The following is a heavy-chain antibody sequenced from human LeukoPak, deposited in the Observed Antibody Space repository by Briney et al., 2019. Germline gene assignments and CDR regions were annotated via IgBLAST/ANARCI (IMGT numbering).Heavy chain of an antibody. CDR1: GGSISSSSYY. V-gene: IGHV4-39*02. CDR3: ARDIRGLGSCFDY. Sequence: PSETLSLTCTVSGGSISSSSYYWGWIRQPPGKGLEWIGSIYYSGSTYYNPSLKSRVTISADTSKNQFSLKLSSVTAADTAVYYCARDIRGLGSCFDYWGQGTLVTVSS. J-gene: IGHJ4*02. D-gene: IGHD3-10*01. CDR2: IYYSGST.